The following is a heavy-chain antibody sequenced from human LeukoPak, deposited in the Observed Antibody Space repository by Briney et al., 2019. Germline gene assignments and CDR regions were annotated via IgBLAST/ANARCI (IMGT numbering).Heavy chain of an antibody. Sequence: ASVKVSCKASGYTFTGYYMHWVRQAPGQGLEWMGWTNPNSGGTNYAQKFQGRVTMTRDTSISTAYMELSRLRSDDTAVYYCARSLYYYDSSGLHDAFDIWGQGTMVTVSS. D-gene: IGHD3-22*01. CDR2: TNPNSGGT. CDR1: GYTFTGYY. V-gene: IGHV1-2*02. CDR3: ARSLYYYDSSGLHDAFDI. J-gene: IGHJ3*02.